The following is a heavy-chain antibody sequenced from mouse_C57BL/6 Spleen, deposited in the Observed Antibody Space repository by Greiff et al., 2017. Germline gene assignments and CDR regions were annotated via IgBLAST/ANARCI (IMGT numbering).Heavy chain of an antibody. D-gene: IGHD2-3*01. J-gene: IGHJ3*01. Sequence: VQLQQSGAELVRPGASVTLSCKASGYTFTDYEMHWVKQTPVHGLEWIGAIDPETGGTAYNQKFKGKAILTADKSSSTAYMELRSLTSEDSAVYYCTRWLLRSGCWFAYWGQGTLVTVSA. V-gene: IGHV1-15*01. CDR2: IDPETGGT. CDR3: TRWLLRSGCWFAY. CDR1: GYTFTDYE.